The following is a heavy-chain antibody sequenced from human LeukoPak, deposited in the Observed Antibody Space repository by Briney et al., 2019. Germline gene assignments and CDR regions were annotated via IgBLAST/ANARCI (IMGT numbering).Heavy chain of an antibody. J-gene: IGHJ4*02. V-gene: IGHV4-34*01. D-gene: IGHD5-12*01. CDR3: ARRDIVATIDY. CDR2: INHSGST. CDR1: GGSFSGYY. Sequence: SETLSLTCAVYGGSFSGYYWSWIRQPPGRGLEWIGEINHSGSTNYNPSLKSRVTIPVDTSKNQFSLKLSSVTAADTAVYYCARRDIVATIDYWGQGTLVTVSS.